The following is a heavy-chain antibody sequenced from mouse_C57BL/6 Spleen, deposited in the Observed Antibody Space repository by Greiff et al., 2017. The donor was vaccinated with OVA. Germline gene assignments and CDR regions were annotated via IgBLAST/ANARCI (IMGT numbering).Heavy chain of an antibody. CDR3: ARAVYYDYWYFDV. CDR1: GYTFTDYY. CDR2: INPNNGGT. V-gene: IGHV1-26*01. J-gene: IGHJ1*03. D-gene: IGHD2-4*01. Sequence: EVQLQQSGPELVKPGASVKISCKASGYTFTDYYMNWVKQSHGKSLEWIGDINPNNGGTSYNQKFKGKATLTVDKSSSTAYMELRSLTSEDSAVYDCARAVYYDYWYFDVWGTGTTVTVSS.